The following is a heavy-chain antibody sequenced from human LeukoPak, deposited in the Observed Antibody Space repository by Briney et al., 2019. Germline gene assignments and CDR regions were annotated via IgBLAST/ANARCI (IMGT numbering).Heavy chain of an antibody. V-gene: IGHV1-18*01. J-gene: IGHJ6*02. CDR1: GYTFTSYV. Sequence: GASVKVSCKASGYTFTSYVISWVRQAPGQGLEWMGWISAYNGNTNYAQKLQGRVTMTTDTSTSTAYMELRSLRSDDTAVYYCARGNYDFWSGYYSYGMDVWGQGTTVTVSS. D-gene: IGHD3-3*01. CDR3: ARGNYDFWSGYYSYGMDV. CDR2: ISAYNGNT.